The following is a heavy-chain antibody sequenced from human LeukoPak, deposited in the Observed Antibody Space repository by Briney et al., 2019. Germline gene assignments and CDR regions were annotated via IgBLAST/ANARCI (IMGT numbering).Heavy chain of an antibody. D-gene: IGHD2-2*01. J-gene: IGHJ4*02. Sequence: SETLSLTCTVSGGSISSSSYYWGWIRQPPGKGLEWIGSIYYSGCTYYNPSLKSRVPISVDTSKNQFSLKLSSVTAADTAVYYCATGIPAFDYWGQGTLVTVSS. CDR1: GGSISSSSYY. CDR2: IYYSGCT. CDR3: ATGIPAFDY. V-gene: IGHV4-39*07.